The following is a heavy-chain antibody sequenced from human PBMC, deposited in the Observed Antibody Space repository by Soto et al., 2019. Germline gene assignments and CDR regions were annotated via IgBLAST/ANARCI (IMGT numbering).Heavy chain of an antibody. CDR1: GGSISSGGYY. J-gene: IGHJ6*03. V-gene: IGHV4-31*03. CDR3: AREGRTGYYGSGSYYNQYYYYYMDV. CDR2: IYYSGST. Sequence: SETLSLTCTVSGGSISSGGYYWSWIRQHPGKGLEWIGYIYYSGSTYYNPSLKSRVTISVDTSKNQFSLKLSSVTAADTAVYYCAREGRTGYYGSGSYYNQYYYYYMDVWGKGTTVTVSS. D-gene: IGHD3-10*01.